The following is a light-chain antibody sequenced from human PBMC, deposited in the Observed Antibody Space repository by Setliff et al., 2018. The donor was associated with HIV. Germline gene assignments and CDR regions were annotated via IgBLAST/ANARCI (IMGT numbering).Light chain of an antibody. Sequence: QSALTQPASVSGSPGQSITISCTGTSSDVGSFNLVSWYQQHPGKAPKLIIYEVTKRPSGVSNRFSGSKSGNTASLTISGLQAEDETDYYCCSYAGSRTPWVFGGGTKGTVL. CDR2: EVT. CDR3: CSYAGSRTPWV. J-gene: IGLJ3*02. V-gene: IGLV2-23*02. CDR1: SSDVGSFNL.